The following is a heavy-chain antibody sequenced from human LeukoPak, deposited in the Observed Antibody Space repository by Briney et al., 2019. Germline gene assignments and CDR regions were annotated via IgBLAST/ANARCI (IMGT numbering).Heavy chain of an antibody. V-gene: IGHV3-20*04. CDR3: ARGMTTGDAFDI. Sequence: GGSLRLSCAASGFTFSSYAMSWVRQAPGKGLEWVSGINWNGGSTGYADSVKGRFTISRDNAKNSLYLQMNSLRAEDTALYYCARGMTTGDAFDIWGQGTMVTVSS. D-gene: IGHD4-11*01. CDR1: GFTFSSYA. J-gene: IGHJ3*02. CDR2: INWNGGST.